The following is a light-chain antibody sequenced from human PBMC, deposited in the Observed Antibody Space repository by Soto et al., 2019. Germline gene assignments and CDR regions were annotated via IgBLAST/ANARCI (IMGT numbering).Light chain of an antibody. CDR1: QSVSSK. J-gene: IGKJ1*01. CDR2: GAS. Sequence: IVITQSPATLSVSPGERATLSCRASQSVSSKLAWYQQKPGQAPRLLIYGASTRPTGIPARFSGSGSGTEFTLTISSLQSEDFAVYYCQQYNNWPPGTFGQGTKVDIK. V-gene: IGKV3-15*01. CDR3: QQYNNWPPGT.